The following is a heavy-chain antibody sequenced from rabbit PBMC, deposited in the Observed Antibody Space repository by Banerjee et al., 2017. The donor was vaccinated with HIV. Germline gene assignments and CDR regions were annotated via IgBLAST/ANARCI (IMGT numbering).Heavy chain of an antibody. CDR2: IYGGRSGDS. CDR3: GRSVIDSGHGMDL. D-gene: IGHD1-1*01. J-gene: IGHJ6*01. Sequence: QEQLVESGGGLVQPEGSLTLTCTASGFSFNSNYWICWVRQAPGKGLEWIACIYGGRSGDSAYASWAKGRLIISKTSSTTVTLQMTSLTAADTATYLCGRSVIDSGHGMDLWGPGTLVTVS. CDR1: GFSFNSNYW. V-gene: IGHV1S45*01.